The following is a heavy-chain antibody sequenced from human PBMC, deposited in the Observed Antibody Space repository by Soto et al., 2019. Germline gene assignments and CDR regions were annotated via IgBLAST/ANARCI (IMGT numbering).Heavy chain of an antibody. CDR3: ARDREGFSGFGWDEY. V-gene: IGHV3-11*06. CDR1: GFNFNEYY. Sequence: QVQLVESGGGFVKPGGSLRLSCAASGFNFNEYYMSWIRKAPGKGLEWVGYISGSETFTNYADSVKGRFTISRDNTKNSVYLQMNSLRTEDTALYYCARDREGFSGFGWDEYWRQGTLVTVSS. J-gene: IGHJ4*02. D-gene: IGHD6-25*01. CDR2: ISGSETFT.